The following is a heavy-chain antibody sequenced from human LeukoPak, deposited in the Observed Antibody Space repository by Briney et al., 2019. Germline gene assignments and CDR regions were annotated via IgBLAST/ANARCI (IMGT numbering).Heavy chain of an antibody. CDR2: ISGSGGST. Sequence: RTGGSLRLSCAASGFTFSSYAMSWVRQAPGMGLEWVSAISGSGGSTYYADSVKGRFTISRDNSKNTLYLQMNSLRAEDTAVYYCAKEGRYYDYVWGSTDAFDIWGQGTMVTVSS. CDR1: GFTFSSYA. V-gene: IGHV3-23*01. CDR3: AKEGRYYDYVWGSTDAFDI. J-gene: IGHJ3*02. D-gene: IGHD3-16*01.